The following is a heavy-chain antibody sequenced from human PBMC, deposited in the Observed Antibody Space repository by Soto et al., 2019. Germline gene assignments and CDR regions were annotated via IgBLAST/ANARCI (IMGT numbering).Heavy chain of an antibody. V-gene: IGHV3-30*18. CDR1: GFTFSSYG. CDR2: ISYDGSNK. Sequence: PGGSLRLSCAASGFTFSSYGMHWVRQAPGKGLEWVAVISYDGSNKYYADSVKGRFTISRDNSKNTLFLQMNSRRAEDTAVYYCAKDQINYVWGSYRPYYFDYWGQGTLVTVSS. J-gene: IGHJ4*02. CDR3: AKDQINYVWGSYRPYYFDY. D-gene: IGHD3-16*02.